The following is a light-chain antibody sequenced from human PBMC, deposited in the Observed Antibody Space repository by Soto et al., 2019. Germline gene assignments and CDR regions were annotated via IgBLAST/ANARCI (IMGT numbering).Light chain of an antibody. CDR3: QQYNSYLST. CDR2: DAS. CDR1: QSISSW. J-gene: IGKJ1*01. Sequence: DIQMTQSPSTLSASVGDRVTITCRASQSISSWLAWYQQKPGKAPKLLIYDASSLASGVPSRFSGSGSGTEFTLTISSLQPDDFATYYCQQYNSYLSTFGQGTKVEIK. V-gene: IGKV1-5*01.